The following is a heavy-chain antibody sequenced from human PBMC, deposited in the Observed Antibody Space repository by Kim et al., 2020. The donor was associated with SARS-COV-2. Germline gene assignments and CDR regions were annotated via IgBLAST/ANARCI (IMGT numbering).Heavy chain of an antibody. V-gene: IGHV4-34*01. CDR1: GGSFSGYY. CDR3: ARGLGGN. Sequence: SETLSLTCAGYGGSFSGYYWSWIRQPPGKGLEWIGEINHSGSTNYNPSLKSRVTISVDTSKNQFSLKLSSVTAADTAVYYCARGLGGNWGQGTLVTVSS. CDR2: INHSGST. J-gene: IGHJ4*02.